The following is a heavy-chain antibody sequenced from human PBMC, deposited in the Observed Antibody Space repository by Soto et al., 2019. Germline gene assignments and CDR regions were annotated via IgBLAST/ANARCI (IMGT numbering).Heavy chain of an antibody. CDR1: GFSFNSYA. J-gene: IGHJ4*02. Sequence: LRLSCAASGFSFNSYAMHWVRQAPGKGLEWVAVISYDGGDKYNADSVKGRFTISRDNSKNTLFLEMSSLRAEDTAVYYCVRGDGTMIRGAGEWGQGTLVTVSS. V-gene: IGHV3-30-3*01. CDR2: ISYDGGDK. D-gene: IGHD3-10*01. CDR3: VRGDGTMIRGAGE.